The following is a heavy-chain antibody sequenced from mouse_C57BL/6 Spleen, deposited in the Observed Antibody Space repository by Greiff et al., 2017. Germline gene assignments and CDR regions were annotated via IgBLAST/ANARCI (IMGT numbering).Heavy chain of an antibody. CDR2: INYDGSST. Sequence: EVQVVESEGGLVQPGRSMTLSCTASGFTFSDYYMAWVRQVPEKGLEWVANINYDGSSTYYLDSLKSRFIISRDTAKNILYLQMSSLKSEDTATYDCAREAVSTTGEWYFDVWGTGTTVTVSS. CDR3: AREAVSTTGEWYFDV. V-gene: IGHV5-16*01. J-gene: IGHJ1*03. CDR1: GFTFSDYY. D-gene: IGHD2-4*01.